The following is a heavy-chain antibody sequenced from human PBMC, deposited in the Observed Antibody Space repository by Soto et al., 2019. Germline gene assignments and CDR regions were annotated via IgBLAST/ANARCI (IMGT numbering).Heavy chain of an antibody. D-gene: IGHD3-10*01. CDR1: GGSITSYH. CDR2: IYYSGST. V-gene: IGHV4-59*01. J-gene: IGHJ6*02. CDR3: ARGVLWFGELSRGMDV. Sequence: SETLSLTCIVSGGSITSYHWSWIRQPPGKGLEWIGYIYYSGSTNYNPSLKSRVTISVDTSKNQFSLKLSSVTAADTAVYYCARGVLWFGELSRGMDVWGQGTTVTVSS.